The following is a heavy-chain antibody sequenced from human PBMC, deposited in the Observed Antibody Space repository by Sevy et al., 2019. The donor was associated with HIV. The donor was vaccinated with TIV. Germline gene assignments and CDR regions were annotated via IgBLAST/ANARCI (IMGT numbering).Heavy chain of an antibody. CDR1: GFNCISYN. CDR2: ISGSSNYI. Sequence: GGSLRLSCAASGFNCISYNMNWVRQAPGKGLQWVSSISGSSNYIFYAESLKGRFIISRDNAKNTLYLQMNSLRADDTAVYFCARGPPDGSYDYFDYWGQGTLVTVSS. CDR3: ARGPPDGSYDYFDY. V-gene: IGHV3-21*06. J-gene: IGHJ4*02. D-gene: IGHD1-26*01.